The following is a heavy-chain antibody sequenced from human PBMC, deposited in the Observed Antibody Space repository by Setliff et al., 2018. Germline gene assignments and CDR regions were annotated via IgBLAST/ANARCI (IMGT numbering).Heavy chain of an antibody. J-gene: IGHJ6*02. CDR3: ARNWVTAQHYYYGMDV. D-gene: IGHD2-21*02. CDR2: IWNDGSNK. V-gene: IGHV3-33*01. Sequence: PGGSLRLSCVASGFTFSNYGIHWVRQAPGKGLEWVALIWNDGSNKFYGDSVRGRFTVSRDNSKSTLYLQMDSLRAGDAAIYYCARNWVTAQHYYYGMDVWGQGTTVTVSS. CDR1: GFTFSNYG.